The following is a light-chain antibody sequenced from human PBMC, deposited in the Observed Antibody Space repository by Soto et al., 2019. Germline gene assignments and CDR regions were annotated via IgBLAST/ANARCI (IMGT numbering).Light chain of an antibody. CDR1: SSNIGNNY. CDR3: GTWDSSLSAVV. CDR2: DNN. V-gene: IGLV1-51*01. Sequence: SVLTQPPSVSAAPGQKVTISCSGSSSNIGNNYVSWYQQLPGTAPKLLIYDNNKRPSGIPDRFSGSKSGTSATLGITGLQTGVEADYYCGTWDSSLSAVVFGGGTKLTVL. J-gene: IGLJ2*01.